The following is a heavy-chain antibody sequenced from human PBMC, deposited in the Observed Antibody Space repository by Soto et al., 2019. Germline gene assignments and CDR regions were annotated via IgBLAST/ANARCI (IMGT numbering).Heavy chain of an antibody. CDR1: GGTFSKYA. V-gene: IGHV1-69*12. Sequence: QVQLVQSGTEVKKPGSSVKVSCKASGGTFSKYAISWVRQAPGQGLEWMGGIIPIFGTANYAQKFQGRVTITADEYTSTAYMELSSLRSEDTAVYYCAQTLGLAVAGPGRFDLWGRGTLVTVSS. CDR2: IIPIFGTA. D-gene: IGHD6-19*01. CDR3: AQTLGLAVAGPGRFDL. J-gene: IGHJ2*01.